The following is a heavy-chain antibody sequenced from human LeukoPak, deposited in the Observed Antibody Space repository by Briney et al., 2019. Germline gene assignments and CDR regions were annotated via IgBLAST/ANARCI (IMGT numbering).Heavy chain of an antibody. CDR2: IKQDGSEK. Sequence: PGGSLRLSCAASGFTFSKFWMSWVRQAAPKGLEWVANIKQDGSEKYYLDSVKGRFTISRDNAKNSVYLQMNSLRAEDTAVYYCAELGITMIGGVWGKGTTVTISS. D-gene: IGHD3-10*02. CDR3: AELGITMIGGV. V-gene: IGHV3-7*01. CDR1: GFTFSKFW. J-gene: IGHJ6*03.